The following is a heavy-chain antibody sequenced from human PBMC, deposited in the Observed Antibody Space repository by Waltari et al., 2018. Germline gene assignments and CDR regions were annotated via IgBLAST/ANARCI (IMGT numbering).Heavy chain of an antibody. Sequence: EVQLLESGGGLVQPGGSLRLSCAASGFTFSSYPMSWVRQAPGKGLWLCSVIMVGGGSTYYAASVKGRFTISRDNSKNTLYLQMNSLRAEDTAVYYCAKGTYFLTIFGVTITDLWGQGTLVTVSS. CDR1: GFTFSSYP. V-gene: IGHV3-23*01. CDR3: AKGTYFLTIFGVTITDL. CDR2: IMVGGGST. D-gene: IGHD3-3*01. J-gene: IGHJ5*02.